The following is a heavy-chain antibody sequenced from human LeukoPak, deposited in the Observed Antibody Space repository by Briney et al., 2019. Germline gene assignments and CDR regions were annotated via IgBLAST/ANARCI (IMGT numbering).Heavy chain of an antibody. CDR1: GFTVSSKY. V-gene: IGHV3-66*01. D-gene: IGHD6-19*01. CDR2: IYSGGNT. J-gene: IGHJ4*02. CDR3: ASGIEVGPIYFDY. Sequence: VGALRLSGAASGFTVSSKYMSWVRQAPGKGLEWVSVIYSGGNTYYADPVKGRFTISRDNSKNTVNLQMNSLRAEDTAVYYCASGIEVGPIYFDYWGQGTLVTVSS.